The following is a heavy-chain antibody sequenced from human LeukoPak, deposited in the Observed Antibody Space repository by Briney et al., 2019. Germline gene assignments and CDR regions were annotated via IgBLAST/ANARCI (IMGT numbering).Heavy chain of an antibody. CDR1: GFTVSFNY. CDR3: AKVERVIAARPYYFDY. V-gene: IGHV3-53*01. CDR2: IYSGGST. D-gene: IGHD6-6*01. Sequence: GGSLRLSCAASGFTVSFNYMSWVRQAPGKGLEWVSVIYSGGSTYYADSVKGRFTISRDNSKNTLYLQMNSLRAEDTAVYYCAKVERVIAARPYYFDYWGQGTLVTVSS. J-gene: IGHJ4*02.